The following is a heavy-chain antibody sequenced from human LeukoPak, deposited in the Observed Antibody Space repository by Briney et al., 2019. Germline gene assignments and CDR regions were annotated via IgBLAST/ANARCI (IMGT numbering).Heavy chain of an antibody. V-gene: IGHV3-9*01. CDR2: ISWNSGSI. CDR1: GFTFDDYA. Sequence: GGSLRLSCAASGFTFDDYAMHWVRQAPGKGLEWVSGISWNSGSIGYADSVKGRFTISRDNAKNSLYLQMNSLRAEDTAVYYCASTMIVVVTLEYNWFDPWGQGTLVTVSS. D-gene: IGHD3-22*01. J-gene: IGHJ5*02. CDR3: ASTMIVVVTLEYNWFDP.